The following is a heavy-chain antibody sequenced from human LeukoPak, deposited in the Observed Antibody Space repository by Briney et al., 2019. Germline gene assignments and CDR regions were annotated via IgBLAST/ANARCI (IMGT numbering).Heavy chain of an antibody. Sequence: GGSLRLSCAASEFTFSNYALHWVRQAPGKGLQWVAVISYDGNTIHYADSVKGRFIISRDASKNTLYLQMNSLRAEDTAVYYCARSGGLQKFDYWGQGTLVTVSS. J-gene: IGHJ4*02. CDR1: EFTFSNYA. CDR3: ARSGGLQKFDY. CDR2: ISYDGNTI. D-gene: IGHD4-11*01. V-gene: IGHV3-30-3*01.